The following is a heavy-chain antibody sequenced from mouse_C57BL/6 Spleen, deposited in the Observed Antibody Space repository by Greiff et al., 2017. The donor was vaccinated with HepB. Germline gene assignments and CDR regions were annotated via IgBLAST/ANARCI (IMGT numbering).Heavy chain of an antibody. D-gene: IGHD2-10*02. Sequence: EVNLVESGGGLVKPGGSLKLSCAASGFTFSDYGMHWVRQAPEKGLEWVAYISSGSSTIYYADTVKGRFTISRDNAKNTLFLQMTSLRSEDTAMYYCAREVWPLYAMDYWGQGTSVTVSS. CDR1: GFTFSDYG. CDR2: ISSGSSTI. CDR3: AREVWPLYAMDY. V-gene: IGHV5-17*01. J-gene: IGHJ4*01.